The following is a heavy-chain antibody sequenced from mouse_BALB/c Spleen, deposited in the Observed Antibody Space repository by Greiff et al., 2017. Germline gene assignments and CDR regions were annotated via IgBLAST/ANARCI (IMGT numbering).Heavy chain of an antibody. J-gene: IGHJ2*01. V-gene: IGHV1-74*04. CDR1: GYSFTSYW. Sequence: VQLQESGPQLVRPGASVKISCKASGYSFTSYWMHWVKQRPGQGLEWIGMIDPSDSETRLNQKFKDKATLTVDKSSSTAYMQLSSPTSEDSAVYYCAAYYGSPYYFDYWGQGTTLTVSS. CDR3: AAYYGSPYYFDY. CDR2: IDPSDSET. D-gene: IGHD2-10*01.